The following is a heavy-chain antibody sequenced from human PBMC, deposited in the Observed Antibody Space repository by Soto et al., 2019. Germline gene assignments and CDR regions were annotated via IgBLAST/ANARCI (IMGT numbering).Heavy chain of an antibody. CDR2: IYYSGNT. Sequence: QVQLQESGPGLVKPSQTLSLTCTVSGDSISTADYYWNWIRQPPGKGLEWIGYIYYSGNTYYIPSLKSRVTISVDTSKSQISLKLNSVTAADTAVYYCARGIYSTSSFFDSWGQGTLVTVSS. CDR3: ARGIYSTSSFFDS. V-gene: IGHV4-30-4*01. J-gene: IGHJ4*02. D-gene: IGHD6-6*01. CDR1: GDSISTADYY.